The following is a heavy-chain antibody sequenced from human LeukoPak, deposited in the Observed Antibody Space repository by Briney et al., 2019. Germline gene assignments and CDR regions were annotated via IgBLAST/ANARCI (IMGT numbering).Heavy chain of an antibody. V-gene: IGHV3-21*01. CDR1: GFTFSSYS. J-gene: IGHJ4*02. CDR3: ARDLEIPCYYDSHLGETSDY. D-gene: IGHD3-22*01. Sequence: GGSLRLSCAASGFTFSSYSMNWVRQAPGKGLEWVSSISSSSSYIYYADSVKGRFTISRDNAKNSLYLQMNSLRAEDTAVYYCARDLEIPCYYDSHLGETSDYWGQGTLVTVSS. CDR2: ISSSSSYI.